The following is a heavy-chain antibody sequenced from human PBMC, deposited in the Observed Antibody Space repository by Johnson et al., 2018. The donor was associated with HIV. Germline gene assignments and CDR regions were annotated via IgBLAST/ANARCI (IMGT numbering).Heavy chain of an antibody. J-gene: IGHJ3*02. Sequence: QVQLVESGGGVVQPGRSLRLSCAASGFTFSSYAMHWVRQAPGKGLEWVAVISYAVSNQYYADSVHLRFTIFRDNSKNTLYLQMNSLRVEDTAVYYCARDGGVGAPSGDAFDIWGQGTMVTVSS. V-gene: IGHV3-30-3*01. D-gene: IGHD1-26*01. CDR3: ARDGGVGAPSGDAFDI. CDR2: ISYAVSNQ. CDR1: GFTFSSYA.